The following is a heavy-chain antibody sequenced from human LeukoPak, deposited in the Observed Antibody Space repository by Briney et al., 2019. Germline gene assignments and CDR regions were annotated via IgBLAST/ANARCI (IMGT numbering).Heavy chain of an antibody. V-gene: IGHV3-74*01. J-gene: IGHJ4*02. CDR2: INSDGKST. Sequence: GRSLRLSCAASGFTFSTSWMHWVRQAPGKGLVWVSRINSDGKSTNYADFVKGRFTISRDNAKNTLYLQMNSLRAEDTAVYYCVRDMGYYDRVWGQGTLVTVSS. D-gene: IGHD3-22*01. CDR1: GFTFSTSW. CDR3: VRDMGYYDRV.